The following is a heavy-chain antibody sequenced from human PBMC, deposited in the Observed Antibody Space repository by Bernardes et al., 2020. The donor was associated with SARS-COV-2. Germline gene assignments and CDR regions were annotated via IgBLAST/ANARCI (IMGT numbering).Heavy chain of an antibody. CDR1: GASMVSFY. J-gene: IGHJ6*01. Sequence: SETLSLTCSVSGASMVSFYWSWIRHFPGRGLEWIGDIHYSGDILNSGSTRYSPSLASRVSISLDASKSQFSLNMKSVTAADTAVYFCARVGGGGTGSRHLSYGVDVWGQGTTVTV. CDR3: ARVGGGGTGSRHLSYGVDV. V-gene: IGHV4-59*01. CDR2: IHYSGDILNSGST. D-gene: IGHD2-21*01.